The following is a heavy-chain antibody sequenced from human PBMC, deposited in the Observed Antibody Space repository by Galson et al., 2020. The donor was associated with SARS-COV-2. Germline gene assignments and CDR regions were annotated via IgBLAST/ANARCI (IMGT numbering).Heavy chain of an antibody. D-gene: IGHD6-13*01. J-gene: IGHJ4*02. Sequence: GESLKISCAASGFTFSSYWMSWVRQAPGKGLEWVANIKQDGSEQYYVDSVKGRFTISRDNAKNSLYLQMNSLRAEDTAVYYCARDALAAAGQNDYWGQGTLVTVSS. V-gene: IGHV3-7*01. CDR3: ARDALAAAGQNDY. CDR1: GFTFSSYW. CDR2: IKQDGSEQ.